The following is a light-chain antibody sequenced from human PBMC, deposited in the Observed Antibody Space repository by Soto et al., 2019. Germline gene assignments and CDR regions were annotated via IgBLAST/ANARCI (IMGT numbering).Light chain of an antibody. Sequence: EIVMTQSPATLPVSPGERATLSCRASQSLSSNLAWYQQKPGQAPRLLIYGASTRAPGVPARFSGRGSGTEFTLTIYSLQSEDFAVYYCQQYDNWPRTFGQGTKVDIK. V-gene: IGKV3-15*01. CDR2: GAS. CDR1: QSLSSN. J-gene: IGKJ1*01. CDR3: QQYDNWPRT.